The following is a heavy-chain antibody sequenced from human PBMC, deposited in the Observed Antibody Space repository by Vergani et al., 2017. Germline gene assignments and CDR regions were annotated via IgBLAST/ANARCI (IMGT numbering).Heavy chain of an antibody. CDR1: GGSISSSSYY. J-gene: IGHJ4*02. Sequence: QLQLQESGPGLVKPSETLSLTCTVSGGSISSSSYYWGWIRQPPGKGLEWIGSIYYSGSTYYNPSRKSRVTISVDTSKNQFSLKLSSVTAADTAVYYCARTIFGVVTEPYYFDYWGQGTLVTVSS. CDR3: ARTIFGVVTEPYYFDY. CDR2: IYYSGST. D-gene: IGHD3-3*01. V-gene: IGHV4-39*01.